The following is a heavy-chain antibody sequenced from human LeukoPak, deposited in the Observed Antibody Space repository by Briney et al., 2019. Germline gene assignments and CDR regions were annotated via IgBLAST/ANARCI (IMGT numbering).Heavy chain of an antibody. J-gene: IGHJ3*02. CDR1: GGTFSSYA. Sequence: SVKVSCKASGGTFSSYAISWVRQAPGQGLEWMGGIIPIFGTANYAQKFQGRVTITTDESTSIAYMELSSLKSEDTAVYYCARSSITMIVVDAFDIWGQGTMVTVSS. CDR2: IIPIFGTA. V-gene: IGHV1-69*05. CDR3: ARSSITMIVVDAFDI. D-gene: IGHD3-22*01.